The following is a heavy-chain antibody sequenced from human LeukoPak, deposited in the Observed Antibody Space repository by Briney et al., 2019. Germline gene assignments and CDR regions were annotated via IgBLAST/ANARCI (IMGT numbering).Heavy chain of an antibody. J-gene: IGHJ5*02. CDR1: GGSISSNSYY. CDR2: IFHSGST. Sequence: PSETLSLTCTVSGGSISSNSYYWGWIRKPPGKGLAWIGTIFHSGSTDYNPSLKSRVTISLDTSKNQFSLKLSSVTAADAAVYYCARLFYYASGRYNWFDPWGQGTLVTVSS. D-gene: IGHD3-10*01. CDR3: ARLFYYASGRYNWFDP. V-gene: IGHV4-39*01.